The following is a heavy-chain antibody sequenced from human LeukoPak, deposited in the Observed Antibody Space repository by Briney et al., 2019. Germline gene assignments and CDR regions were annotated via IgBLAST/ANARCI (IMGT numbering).Heavy chain of an antibody. CDR3: ARLLIPGDRYYGMDV. D-gene: IGHD3-16*01. CDR2: FYYRGSS. V-gene: IGHV4-38-2*02. CDR1: GYSISSGYY. Sequence: SETLSLTCTVSGYSISSGYYWTWIRQPPGRGPGGVGYFYYRGSSTYNPSLRRRITMSADTSKSQVYLNLTSVTAADTAVYYCARLLIPGDRYYGMDVWGQGTTVAVS. J-gene: IGHJ6*02.